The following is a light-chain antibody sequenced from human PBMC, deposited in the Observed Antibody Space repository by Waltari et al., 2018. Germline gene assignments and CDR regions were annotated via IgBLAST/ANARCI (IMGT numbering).Light chain of an antibody. Sequence: QSVLTQPPSVSGAPGQRVTISCTGSSSNIWAGYDVHWYQQLPGTVPKLLIDGNNNRPSGVPDRFSGSKSGTSASLAITGLQAEDEGDYYCQSYDRSLSGWVFGGGTKLTVL. V-gene: IGLV1-40*01. CDR1: SSNIWAGYD. CDR3: QSYDRSLSGWV. J-gene: IGLJ3*02. CDR2: GNN.